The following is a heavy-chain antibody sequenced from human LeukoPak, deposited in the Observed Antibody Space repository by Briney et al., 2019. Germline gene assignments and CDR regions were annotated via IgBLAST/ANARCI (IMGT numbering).Heavy chain of an antibody. Sequence: GGSLRLSCVVSGFTFNNYAMTWVRQAPGKGLEWVSAISGSGGSTYYADSVKGRFTISRDNAKNSLYLQMNSLRAEDTAVYYCARDYYDSSGYYYEDYYYYGMDVWGQGTTVTVSS. V-gene: IGHV3-23*01. J-gene: IGHJ6*02. CDR3: ARDYYDSSGYYYEDYYYYGMDV. CDR2: ISGSGGST. D-gene: IGHD3-22*01. CDR1: GFTFNNYA.